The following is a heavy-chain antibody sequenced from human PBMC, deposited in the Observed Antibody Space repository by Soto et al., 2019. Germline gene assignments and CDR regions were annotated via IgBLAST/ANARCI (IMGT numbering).Heavy chain of an antibody. Sequence: SGTLDPTFGVSGAHVNNVSWTWCRQPAGKGLEWIGRIYTSASINYNPSLRGRVTLSVDTSTNQVSLKLASVTAADTAVYYCARDREAGSNFYYGMDVWGQGTTVT. CDR3: ARDREAGSNFYYGMDV. J-gene: IGHJ6*02. CDR1: GAHVNNVS. CDR2: IYTSASI. V-gene: IGHV4-4*07. D-gene: IGHD6-19*01.